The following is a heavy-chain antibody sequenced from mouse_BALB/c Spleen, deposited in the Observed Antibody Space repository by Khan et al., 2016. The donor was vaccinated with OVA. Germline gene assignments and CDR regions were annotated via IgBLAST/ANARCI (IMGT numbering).Heavy chain of an antibody. J-gene: IGHJ3*01. CDR3: ARHLTGSFAY. CDR1: GFTFSAYG. D-gene: IGHD4-1*01. CDR2: INSDGYYS. Sequence: EVQGVQSGGDLVRPGGSLKLSCAASGFTFSAYGMSWVRQSPDKRLAWVATINSDGYYSYYPDSLKGRFILSRHNDKNTLYLQMRSLKSEDTAMYYCARHLTGSFAYWVQGTLVTVSA. V-gene: IGHV5-6*01.